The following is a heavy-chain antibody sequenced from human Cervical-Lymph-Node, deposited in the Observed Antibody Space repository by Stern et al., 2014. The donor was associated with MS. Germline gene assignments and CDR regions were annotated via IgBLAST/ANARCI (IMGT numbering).Heavy chain of an antibody. Sequence: EDQLVESGGGLVQPGGSLRLSCVVSGFIFSSYSMNWVRQAPGKGLEWVSYISSSTSTIYYADSVKGRFTISRDNAKNSLYLQMNSLRDEDTAVYYCSAAATFDYWGQGTLVTVSS. CDR1: GFIFSSYS. CDR3: SAAATFDY. CDR2: ISSSTSTI. V-gene: IGHV3-48*02. J-gene: IGHJ4*02. D-gene: IGHD2-15*01.